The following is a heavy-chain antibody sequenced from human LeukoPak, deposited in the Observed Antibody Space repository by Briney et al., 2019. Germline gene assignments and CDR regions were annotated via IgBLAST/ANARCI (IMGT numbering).Heavy chain of an antibody. Sequence: ASVKVSCKASGYTFTSYGISWVRQAPGQGLEWMGWISAYNGNTNYAQKLQGRVTMTTDTSTSTAYMELRSLRSDDTAVYYCAVRIKWYYDFWSALDYWGQGTLVTVSS. CDR2: ISAYNGNT. J-gene: IGHJ4*02. V-gene: IGHV1-18*01. D-gene: IGHD3-3*01. CDR1: GYTFTSYG. CDR3: AVRIKWYYDFWSALDY.